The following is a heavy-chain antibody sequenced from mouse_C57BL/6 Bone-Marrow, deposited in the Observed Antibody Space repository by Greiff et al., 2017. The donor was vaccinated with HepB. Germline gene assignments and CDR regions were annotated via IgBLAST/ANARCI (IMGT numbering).Heavy chain of an antibody. CDR2: SRNKANDYTT. V-gene: IGHV7-1*01. Sequence: EVQRVESGGGLVQSGRSLRLSCATSGFTFSDFYMEWVRHAPGKGLEWIAASRNKANDYTTEYSASVKGRFIVSRDTSQSILYLQMNALRAEDTAIYYCARDPYSNYWYFDVWGTGTTVTVSS. CDR3: ARDPYSNYWYFDV. D-gene: IGHD2-5*01. CDR1: GFTFSDFY. J-gene: IGHJ1*03.